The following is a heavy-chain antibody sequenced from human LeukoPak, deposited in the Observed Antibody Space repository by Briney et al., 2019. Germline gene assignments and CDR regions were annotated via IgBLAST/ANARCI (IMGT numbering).Heavy chain of an antibody. CDR2: ISWDGGST. D-gene: IGHD6-19*01. CDR3: AKDSNTYSSGWYTGYYYMDV. Sequence: LPGGSLRLSCAASGFTFDDYAMSWVRQAPGKGLEWVSLISWDGGSTYYADSVKGRFTISRDNSKNSLYLQMNSLRAEDTALYYCAKDSNTYSSGWYTGYYYMDVWGKGTTVTVSS. J-gene: IGHJ6*03. CDR1: GFTFDDYA. V-gene: IGHV3-43D*04.